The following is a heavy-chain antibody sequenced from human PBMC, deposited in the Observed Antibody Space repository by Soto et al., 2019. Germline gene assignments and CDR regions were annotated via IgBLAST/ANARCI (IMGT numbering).Heavy chain of an antibody. CDR2: IIPIFGTA. D-gene: IGHD1-26*01. Sequence: SVKVSCKASGGTFSSYAISWVRQAPGQGLEWMGGIIPIFGTANYAQKFQGRVTITADESTSTAYMELSSLRSEDTAVYYCARDLRVKVGPTYEAFDIWGQGTMVTVSS. J-gene: IGHJ3*02. V-gene: IGHV1-69*13. CDR1: GGTFSSYA. CDR3: ARDLRVKVGPTYEAFDI.